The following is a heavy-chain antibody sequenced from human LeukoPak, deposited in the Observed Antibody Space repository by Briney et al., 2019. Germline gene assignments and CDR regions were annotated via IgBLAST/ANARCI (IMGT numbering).Heavy chain of an antibody. J-gene: IGHJ4*02. Sequence: ASVKVSCKASGYTFTGYYMHWVRQAPGQGLEWMGRINPNSGGTNYAQKFQGRVTMTRDTSISTAYVELSRLRSDDTAVYYCARDPLITMVRGGYFDYWGQGTLVTVSS. V-gene: IGHV1-2*06. CDR1: GYTFTGYY. D-gene: IGHD3-10*01. CDR2: INPNSGGT. CDR3: ARDPLITMVRGGYFDY.